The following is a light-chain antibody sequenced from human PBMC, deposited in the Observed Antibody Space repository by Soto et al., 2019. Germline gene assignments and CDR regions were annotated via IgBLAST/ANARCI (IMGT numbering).Light chain of an antibody. CDR3: QQLNTYPPLT. Sequence: DIQLTQSPSFLSASVGDRVTITCRASQGISNYLVWYQQKPGKAPKLLMYATSTLQSGVPSRFSGSGSGTEFGSGSGTEFNLTISSLQPEDFATYYCQQLNTYPPLTFGGGTKVDIK. CDR2: ATS. CDR1: QGISNY. J-gene: IGKJ4*01. V-gene: IGKV1-9*01.